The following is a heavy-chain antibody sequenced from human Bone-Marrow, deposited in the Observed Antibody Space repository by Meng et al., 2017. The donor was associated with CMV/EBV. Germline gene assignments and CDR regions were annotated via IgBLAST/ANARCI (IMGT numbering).Heavy chain of an antibody. J-gene: IGHJ6*02. V-gene: IGHV1-18*01. Sequence: ASVKVSCKASGYTFTSYGISWVRQAPGQGLEWMGWISAYNGNTNYAQKFQGRVTMTTDTSTSTAYMELRSLRSDDTAVYYCARGHVLDNVVVPAAIDYYGMDVWGQGTTVTVSS. CDR3: ARGHVLDNVVVPAAIDYYGMDV. CDR1: GYTFTSYG. D-gene: IGHD2-2*02. CDR2: ISAYNGNT.